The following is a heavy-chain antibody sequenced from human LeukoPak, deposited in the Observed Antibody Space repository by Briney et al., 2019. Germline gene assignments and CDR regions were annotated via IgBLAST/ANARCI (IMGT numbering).Heavy chain of an antibody. CDR3: ARDGGTGTSFGMDV. D-gene: IGHD1-7*01. CDR1: GFTVSRNY. Sequence: GGSLRLSCAASGFTVSRNYMTWVRQAQGKGLEWVSVLYGGGSTYYADSVKDRFTISRDNSKNTLYLQMNSLRVEDTAVYYCARDGGTGTSFGMDVWGQGTTVTVSS. V-gene: IGHV3-66*01. CDR2: LYGGGST. J-gene: IGHJ6*02.